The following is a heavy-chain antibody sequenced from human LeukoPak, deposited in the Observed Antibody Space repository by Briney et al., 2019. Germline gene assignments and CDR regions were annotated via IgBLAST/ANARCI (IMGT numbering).Heavy chain of an antibody. V-gene: IGHV3-30-3*01. J-gene: IGHJ4*02. D-gene: IGHD2-21*02. CDR2: IPYDGSNK. CDR1: GFTFSSYA. CDR3: ARDLVTKASL. Sequence: GGSLRLSCAASGFTFSSYAMHWVRQAPGKGLEWVAVIPYDGSNKYYADSVKGRFTISRDNSKNTLYLQMNSLRAEDTAVYYCARDLVTKASLWGQGTLVTVSS.